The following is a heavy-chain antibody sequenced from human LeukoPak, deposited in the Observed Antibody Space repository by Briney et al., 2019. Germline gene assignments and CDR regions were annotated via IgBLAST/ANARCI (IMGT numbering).Heavy chain of an antibody. J-gene: IGHJ4*02. CDR2: ITWNSGSM. V-gene: IGHV3-9*01. D-gene: IGHD2-2*01. CDR1: GFTFSSYW. CDR3: AKGCSSTNCPPDY. Sequence: GGSLRLSCAASGFTFSSYWMHWVRQAPGKGLEWVSGITWNSGSMAYADSVKGRFTISRDNAKNSLYLQMNSLRAEDTAFYYCAKGCSSTNCPPDYWGQGTLVTVSS.